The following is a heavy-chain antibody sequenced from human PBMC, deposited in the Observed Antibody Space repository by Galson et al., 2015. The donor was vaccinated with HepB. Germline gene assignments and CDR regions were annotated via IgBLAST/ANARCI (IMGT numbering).Heavy chain of an antibody. CDR1: GYTFTELS. CDR3: ATWRITMVRGAYNWFDP. V-gene: IGHV1-24*01. D-gene: IGHD3-10*01. Sequence: SVKVSCKVSGYTFTELSMHWVRQAPGKGLEWMGGFDPEDGETIYAQKFQGRVTMTEDTSTDTAYMELSSLRSEDTAVYYCATWRITMVRGAYNWFDPWGQGTLVTVSS. J-gene: IGHJ5*02. CDR2: FDPEDGET.